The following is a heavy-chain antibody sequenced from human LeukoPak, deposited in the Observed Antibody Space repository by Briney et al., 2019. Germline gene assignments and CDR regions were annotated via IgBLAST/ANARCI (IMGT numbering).Heavy chain of an antibody. CDR3: ARSRPASGSIDY. J-gene: IGHJ4*02. D-gene: IGHD6-13*01. Sequence: SETLSLTCAVYGGSFSGYYWSWIRQPPGKGLEWIGEINHSGSTNYNPSLKSRVTISVDTSKDQFSLKLSSVTAADTAVYYCARSRPASGSIDYWGQGTLLTVSS. CDR1: GGSFSGYY. CDR2: INHSGST. V-gene: IGHV4-34*01.